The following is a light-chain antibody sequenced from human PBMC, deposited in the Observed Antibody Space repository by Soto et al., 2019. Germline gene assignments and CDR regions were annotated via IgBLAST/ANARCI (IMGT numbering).Light chain of an antibody. Sequence: VMTQSPATLLLSTGETATLSCRASQSVRKNLAWYQQKHGQAPRILIYGTSNRATGTPDRFRGSGSGTDGTLTITRLEQEDCSVYYCHQYGSAPWTFGQGTKVDIK. CDR2: GTS. J-gene: IGKJ1*01. CDR1: QSVRKN. V-gene: IGKV3-20*01. CDR3: HQYGSAPWT.